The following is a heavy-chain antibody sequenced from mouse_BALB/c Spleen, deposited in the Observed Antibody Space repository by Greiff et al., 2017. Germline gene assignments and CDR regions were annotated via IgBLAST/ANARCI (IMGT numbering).Heavy chain of an antibody. CDR1: GFSLTGYG. J-gene: IGHJ4*01. Sequence: QVQLKQSGPGLVAPSQSLSITCTVSGFSLTGYGVNWVRQPPGKGLEWLGMIWGDGSTDYNPALKARLSISKDNSKSQVFLKMSSLQTDDTARYYCARDQGGGYAMDYWGQGTSVTVSS. CDR2: IWGDGST. V-gene: IGHV2-6-7*01. CDR3: ARDQGGGYAMDY.